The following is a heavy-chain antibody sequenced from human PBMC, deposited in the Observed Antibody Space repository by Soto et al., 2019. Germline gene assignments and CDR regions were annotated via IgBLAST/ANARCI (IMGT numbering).Heavy chain of an antibody. CDR3: ARGGLDFWSDAARVYSYYGMDV. Sequence: ASVKVSCKASGYTFTSYYMHWVRQAPGQGLEWMGIINPSGGSTSYAQKFQGRVTMTRDTSTSTVYMELSSLRSEDTAVYYCARGGLDFWSDAARVYSYYGMDVWGQGTTVTVSS. J-gene: IGHJ6*02. V-gene: IGHV1-46*01. CDR2: INPSGGST. D-gene: IGHD3-3*01. CDR1: GYTFTSYY.